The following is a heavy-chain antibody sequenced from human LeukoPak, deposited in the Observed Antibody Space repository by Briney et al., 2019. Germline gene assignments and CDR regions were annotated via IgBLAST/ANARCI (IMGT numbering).Heavy chain of an antibody. CDR2: TSGSGGST. Sequence: PGGSLRLSCAASGFTFSSYAMTWVRQAPGKGLEWVSGTSGSGGSTYCADSVKGRFTISRDNSKNTLDLQMNSLRAEDTAVYYCAKFSTSSSWYDGAFDVWGQGTMVTVSS. CDR1: GFTFSSYA. J-gene: IGHJ3*01. CDR3: AKFSTSSSWYDGAFDV. V-gene: IGHV3-23*01. D-gene: IGHD6-13*01.